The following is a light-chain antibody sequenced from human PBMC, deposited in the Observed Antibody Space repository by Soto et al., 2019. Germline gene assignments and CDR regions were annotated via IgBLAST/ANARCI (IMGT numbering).Light chain of an antibody. CDR2: DTS. CDR1: QSVSSS. CDR3: HQYGTLPYA. J-gene: IGKJ2*01. V-gene: IGKV3-15*01. Sequence: EIVVTQSPATLSVSPGERVTLSCRASQSVSSSLAWYQQRPGQAPRLLIYDTSTRAPGIAARFSGSGSGTEFTLTISRLQSEDVAVYYCHQYGTLPYAFGQGTKLQIK.